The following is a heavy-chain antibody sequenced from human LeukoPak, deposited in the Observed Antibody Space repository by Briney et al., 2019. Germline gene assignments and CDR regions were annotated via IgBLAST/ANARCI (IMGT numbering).Heavy chain of an antibody. D-gene: IGHD2-2*01. CDR2: IYYSGYT. CDR3: ARLDWATRLVFDI. V-gene: IGHV4-39*01. CDR1: GGSVSSSSYC. J-gene: IGHJ3*02. Sequence: NPSETLSLTCTVSGGSVSSSSYCWGWLRQPPAKGLEWIGSIYYSGYTYYNPSLKSRVAISVDTSKNQFSLKLTSVTTADTAVYHCARLDWATRLVFDIWGQGTVVTVSS.